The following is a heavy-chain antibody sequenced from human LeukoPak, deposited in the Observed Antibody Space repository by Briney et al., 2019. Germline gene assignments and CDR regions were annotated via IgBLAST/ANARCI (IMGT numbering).Heavy chain of an antibody. CDR3: ARDLGYGGNSHFDY. CDR2: INAGNGNT. CDR1: GYTFTSYA. V-gene: IGHV1-3*01. D-gene: IGHD4-23*01. Sequence: ASVKVSCKASGYTFTSYAMHWVRQAPGQRLERMGWINAGNGNTKYSQKFQGRVTITRDTSASTAYMELSSLRSEDTAVYYCARDLGYGGNSHFDYWGQGTLVTVSS. J-gene: IGHJ4*02.